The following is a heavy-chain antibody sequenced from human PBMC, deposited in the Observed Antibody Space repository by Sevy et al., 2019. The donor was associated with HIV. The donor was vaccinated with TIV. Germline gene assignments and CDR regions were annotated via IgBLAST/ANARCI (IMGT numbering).Heavy chain of an antibody. V-gene: IGHV1-2*02. CDR3: ERGPLLYCSGGGCSEYNWFDP. D-gene: IGHD2-15*01. J-gene: IGHJ5*02. Sequence: ASVKVSCKASGYTFTGYYMHWVRQAPGQGLEWMGWINPKSGGTKYAQKFQGRVTMTRDTSITTAYMDLSRLRSDDTAMSYCERGPLLYCSGGGCSEYNWFDPWGQGTLVTVSS. CDR2: INPKSGGT. CDR1: GYTFTGYY.